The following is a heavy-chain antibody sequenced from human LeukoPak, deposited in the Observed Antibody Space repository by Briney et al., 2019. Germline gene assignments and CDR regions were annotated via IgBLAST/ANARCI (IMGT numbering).Heavy chain of an antibody. CDR2: ISGSGGST. Sequence: GGSLRLSCAASGFTFSSYAMGWVRQAPGKGLEWVSAISGSGGSTYYADSVKGRFTISRDNSKNTLYLQMNSLRAEDTAVYYCAKADRRGIMITFGGVIVIGFDYWGQGTLVTVSS. CDR3: AKADRRGIMITFGGVIVIGFDY. D-gene: IGHD3-16*02. CDR1: GFTFSSYA. V-gene: IGHV3-23*01. J-gene: IGHJ4*02.